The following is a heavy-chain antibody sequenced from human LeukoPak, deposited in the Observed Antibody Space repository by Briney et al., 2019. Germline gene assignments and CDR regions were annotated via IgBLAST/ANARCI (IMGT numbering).Heavy chain of an antibody. J-gene: IGHJ4*02. Sequence: GASVKVSCKASGYTFTSHYMHWVRQAPGQGLEWMGIIIPSGGATSYAQKFRGRVTMTRDTSTSTVYMELDSPRSEDTAIYYCAREGGSGSSTYHFDNWGQGTLVTVSS. V-gene: IGHV1-46*01. CDR3: AREGGSGSSTYHFDN. CDR2: IIPSGGAT. CDR1: GYTFTSHY. D-gene: IGHD3-10*01.